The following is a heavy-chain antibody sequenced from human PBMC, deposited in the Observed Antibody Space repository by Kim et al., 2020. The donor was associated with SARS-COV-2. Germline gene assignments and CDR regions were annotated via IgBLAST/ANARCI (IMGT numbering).Heavy chain of an antibody. D-gene: IGHD6-6*01. Sequence: GGSLRLSRAASGFTFSSYAMHWVRQAPGKGLEWVAVISYDGSNKYYADSVKGRFTISRDNSKNTLYLQMNSLRAEDTAVYYCARSIAGSYYYGMDVWGQGTTVTVSS. CDR3: ARSIAGSYYYGMDV. CDR1: GFTFSSYA. J-gene: IGHJ6*02. V-gene: IGHV3-30-3*01. CDR2: ISYDGSNK.